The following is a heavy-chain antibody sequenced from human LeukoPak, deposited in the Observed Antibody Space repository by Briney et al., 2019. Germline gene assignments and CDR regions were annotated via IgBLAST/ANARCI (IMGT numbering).Heavy chain of an antibody. V-gene: IGHV3-21*01. CDR2: ISSSSSYI. D-gene: IGHD2-15*01. CDR1: GFTFSSYS. Sequence: PGGSLRLSCAASGFTFSSYSINWVRQAPGKGLEWVSSISSSSSYIYYADSVKGRFTISRDNAKNSLYLQMNSLRAEDTAVYYCARFGACSGGSCPTSFDYWGQGTLVTVSS. CDR3: ARFGACSGGSCPTSFDY. J-gene: IGHJ4*02.